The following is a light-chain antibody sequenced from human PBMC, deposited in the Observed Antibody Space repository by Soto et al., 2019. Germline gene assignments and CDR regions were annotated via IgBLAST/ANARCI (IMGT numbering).Light chain of an antibody. Sequence: EIGMTQSPATLSVSPGEIATLSCRASQSISSELAWYQQKPGQPPRLLIYGASTRATGVPARFTGSVSGSDFTLTISGLQSEDFAGYYCQQCHNWPLTFGQGPRLEI. J-gene: IGKJ2*01. CDR1: QSISSE. V-gene: IGKV3-15*01. CDR2: GAS. CDR3: QQCHNWPLT.